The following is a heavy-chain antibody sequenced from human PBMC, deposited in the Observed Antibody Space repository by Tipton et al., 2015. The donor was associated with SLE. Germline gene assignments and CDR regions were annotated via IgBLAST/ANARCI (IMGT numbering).Heavy chain of an antibody. J-gene: IGHJ3*02. CDR1: GASISTHY. D-gene: IGHD6-13*01. CDR2: ISYTGNT. CDR3: ARDGDYTSSWSHFGGSFDI. V-gene: IGHV4-59*11. Sequence: TLSLTCTVSGASISTHYWSWIRQPPGKGLEWIGYISYTGNTNFNPSLKSRVSISVDTSKNQFSLKLTSVTAADTAIYYCARDGDYTSSWSHFGGSFDIWGQGTMVTVSS.